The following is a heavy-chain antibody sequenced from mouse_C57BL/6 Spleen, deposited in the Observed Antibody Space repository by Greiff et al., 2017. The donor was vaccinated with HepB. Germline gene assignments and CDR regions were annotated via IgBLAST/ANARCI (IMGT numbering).Heavy chain of an antibody. Sequence: VQLQQSDAELVKPGASVKISCKVSGYTFTDHTIHWMKQRPEQGLEWIGYIYPRDGSTKYNEKFKGKATLTADKYYSTAYMQLNSLTSEDSAVYFCARRLDYCSSRGYYFDYWGQGTTLTVSS. D-gene: IGHD1-1*01. V-gene: IGHV1-78*01. CDR3: ARRLDYCSSRGYYFDY. CDR1: GYTFTDHT. J-gene: IGHJ2*01. CDR2: IYPRDGST.